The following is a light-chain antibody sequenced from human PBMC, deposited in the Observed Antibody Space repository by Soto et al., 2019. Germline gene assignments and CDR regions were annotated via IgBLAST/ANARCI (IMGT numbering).Light chain of an antibody. V-gene: IGKV3-11*01. J-gene: IGKJ4*01. CDR2: DAS. CDR3: QQRSIWPPA. Sequence: EIVLTQSPATLSLSPGERATLSCRASQSVGTYLAWYQQKPGQAPRLLIYDASNRATDIPARFSGSGSGTDFTLTISSLEPEDFAVYDCQQRSIWPPAFGGGTKVEIK. CDR1: QSVGTY.